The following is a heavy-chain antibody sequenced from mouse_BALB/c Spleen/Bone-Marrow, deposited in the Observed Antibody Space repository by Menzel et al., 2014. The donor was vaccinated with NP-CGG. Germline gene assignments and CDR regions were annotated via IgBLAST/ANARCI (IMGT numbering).Heavy chain of an antibody. CDR2: INPYNGDT. D-gene: IGHD3-3*01. V-gene: IGHV1-20*01. CDR1: YPFTGYF. J-gene: IGHJ1*01. CDR3: ARVGDNRHFDV. Sequence: YPFTGYFMNWVKQSHGKSLEWIGRINPYNGDTFYNQKFKGKATLTVDKSSSTAYMQLKSLTSEDSAVYYCARVGDNRHFDVWGAGTTVTVSS.